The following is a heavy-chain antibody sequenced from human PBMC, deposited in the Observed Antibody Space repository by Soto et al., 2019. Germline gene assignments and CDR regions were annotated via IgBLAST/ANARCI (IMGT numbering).Heavy chain of an antibody. CDR1: GGSISSYD. Sequence: PSETLSLTCNVSGGSISSYDGSWIRQHPGKGLEWIGYIYYSGSTNYNPSLKSRVTISVDTSKNQFSLKLSSVTAADTAVYYCARGTTYYYDSSGYPRPGYYFDYWGQGTLVTVSS. J-gene: IGHJ4*02. CDR3: ARGTTYYYDSSGYPRPGYYFDY. D-gene: IGHD3-22*01. V-gene: IGHV4-59*01. CDR2: IYYSGST.